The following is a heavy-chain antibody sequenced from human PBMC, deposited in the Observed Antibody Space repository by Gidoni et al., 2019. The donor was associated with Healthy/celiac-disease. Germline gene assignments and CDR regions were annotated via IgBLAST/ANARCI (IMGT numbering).Heavy chain of an antibody. V-gene: IGHV5-51*01. Sequence: EVQLVQSGAEVKKPGESLKISGKGSGYSFTSYWIGWVRQMPGKGLEWMGIIYPGDSYTRYSPSFQGQVTISAAKSISTAYLQWSSLKASDTAMYYCARHPRLKGYSSSWYYFDYWGQGTLVTVSS. D-gene: IGHD6-13*01. CDR1: GYSFTSYW. CDR3: ARHPRLKGYSSSWYYFDY. CDR2: IYPGDSYT. J-gene: IGHJ4*02.